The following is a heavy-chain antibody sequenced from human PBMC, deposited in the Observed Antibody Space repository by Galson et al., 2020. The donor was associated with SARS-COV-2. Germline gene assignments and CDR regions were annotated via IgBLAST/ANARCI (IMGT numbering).Heavy chain of an antibody. V-gene: IGHV3-33*01. CDR1: GFTFSSYG. CDR2: IWYDGSNN. CDR3: ARGYYYGSGSYYFPPSSYYYYYGMDV. J-gene: IGHJ6*02. D-gene: IGHD3-10*01. Sequence: GGSLRLSCAASGFTFSSYGMHWVRQAPGKGLEWVAVIWYDGSNNYYADSVKGRFTISRDNSKNTLYLQMNSLRAEDTAVYYCARGYYYGSGSYYFPPSSYYYYYGMDVWGQGTTVTVSS.